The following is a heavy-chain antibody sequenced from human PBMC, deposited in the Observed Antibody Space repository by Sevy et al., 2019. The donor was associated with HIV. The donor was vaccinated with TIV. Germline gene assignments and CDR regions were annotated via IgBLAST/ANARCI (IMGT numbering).Heavy chain of an antibody. CDR1: GFTFDDYA. J-gene: IGHJ4*02. D-gene: IGHD6-13*01. CDR3: AKDTSAAARRGAFDY. Sequence: GGSPRLSCVASGFTFDDYAMHWVRQAPGKGLEWVSGISWKSGGIGYADSVKGRFTISRDNVKNSLYLQMNSLRAEDTALYYCAKDTSAAARRGAFDYWGQGTLVTVSS. V-gene: IGHV3-9*01. CDR2: ISWKSGGI.